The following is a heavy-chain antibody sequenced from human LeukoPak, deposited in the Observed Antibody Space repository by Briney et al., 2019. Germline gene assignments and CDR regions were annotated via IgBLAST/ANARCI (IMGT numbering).Heavy chain of an antibody. CDR3: ARHRTASDY. J-gene: IGHJ4*02. CDR1: GFTFSTYS. CDR2: ITSSSSYI. D-gene: IGHD3-16*02. V-gene: IGHV3-21*01. Sequence: PGGSLRLSCAASGFTFSTYSMTWVRQAPGKGLEWVSSITSSSSYIYYADSVKGRFTISRDNAKGSLYLQMNSLRAEDTALYYCARHRTASDYWGQGTLVTVSS.